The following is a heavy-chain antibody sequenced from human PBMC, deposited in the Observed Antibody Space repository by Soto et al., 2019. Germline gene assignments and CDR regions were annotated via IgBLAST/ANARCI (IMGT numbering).Heavy chain of an antibody. V-gene: IGHV3-23*01. CDR3: AKEMTSGYYLFDY. J-gene: IGHJ4*02. Sequence: GGSLRLSCAASGFTFTSYAMSWVRQAPGKGLEWVSTISGTGGSTYYPDSVKGRFTISRDNSKNTVYLQMNSLRAEDAAVYYCAKEMTSGYYLFDYWGQGTRVTVSS. D-gene: IGHD3-22*01. CDR1: GFTFTSYA. CDR2: ISGTGGST.